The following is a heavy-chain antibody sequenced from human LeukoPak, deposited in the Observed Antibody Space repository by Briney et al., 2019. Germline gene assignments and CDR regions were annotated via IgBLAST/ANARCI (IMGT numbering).Heavy chain of an antibody. CDR2: LYSGSDT. CDR3: ARVGDHFHWYLDL. D-gene: IGHD3-3*02. Sequence: GGSLTLSCAASGFSVSLNYMNWVRQAPGKGLEWVSILYSGSDTYYADSVKGRFTISRDSSKNMLFLHMKSLRAEDTAVYYCARVGDHFHWYLDLWGRGTLVTVSS. V-gene: IGHV3-53*01. CDR1: GFSVSLNY. J-gene: IGHJ2*01.